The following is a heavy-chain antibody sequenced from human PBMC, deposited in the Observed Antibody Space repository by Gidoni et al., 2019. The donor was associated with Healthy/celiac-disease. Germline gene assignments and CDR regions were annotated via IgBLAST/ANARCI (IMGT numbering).Heavy chain of an antibody. J-gene: IGHJ6*02. D-gene: IGHD2-15*01. CDR2: IIPIFGTA. Sequence: QVQLVQSGAEVKKPGSSEKVSCKASGGTFSSYAIRWVRQAPGQGLEWMGGIIPIFGTANYAQKFQGRVTITADESTSTAYMELSSLRSEDTAVYYCARDNERDCSGGSCYPVFPRLDYYYGMDVWGQGTTVTVSS. CDR1: GGTFSSYA. V-gene: IGHV1-69*01. CDR3: ARDNERDCSGGSCYPVFPRLDYYYGMDV.